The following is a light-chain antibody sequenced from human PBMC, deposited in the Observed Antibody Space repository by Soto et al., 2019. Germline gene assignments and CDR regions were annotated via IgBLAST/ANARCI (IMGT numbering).Light chain of an antibody. CDR3: QQRSNWPWT. CDR2: DVS. J-gene: IGKJ1*01. CDR1: QSVIRS. V-gene: IGKV3-11*01. Sequence: IVLTQSPATLSFSPGERATLSCRASQSVIRSLNWSQQKPGQAPRLLMYDVSTRATGIPARFSGSGNGTDFTLTTSSLEHEDFAMYYCQQRSNWPWTFGQGTKVDSK.